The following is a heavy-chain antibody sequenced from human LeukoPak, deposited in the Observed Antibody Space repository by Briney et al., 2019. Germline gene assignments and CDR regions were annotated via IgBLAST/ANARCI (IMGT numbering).Heavy chain of an antibody. CDR3: ARVRNGREGYFDY. Sequence: ASVKVSCKASGYTFTGYYMHWVRQAPGQGLEWVGWINPNSGGTNYAQKFQGRVTMTRDTSISTAYMELSRLGSDDTAVYYCARVRNGREGYFDYWGQGTLVTVSS. J-gene: IGHJ4*02. V-gene: IGHV1-2*02. CDR1: GYTFTGYY. CDR2: INPNSGGT. D-gene: IGHD1-14*01.